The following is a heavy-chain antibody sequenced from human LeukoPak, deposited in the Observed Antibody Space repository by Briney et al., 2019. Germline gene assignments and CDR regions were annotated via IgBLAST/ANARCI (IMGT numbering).Heavy chain of an antibody. CDR2: ISGSGGST. CDR1: GSSLTTTYY. V-gene: IGHV3-23*01. CDR3: AKDLDLRSYYYDTSADAAFDI. Sequence: ETLSLTCTVSGSSLTTTYYWAWFRPPPGKGLEWVSAISGSGGSTYYADSVKGRFTISRDNSKNTLYLQMNSLRAEDTAVYYCAKDLDLRSYYYDTSADAAFDIWGQGTMVTVSS. D-gene: IGHD3-22*01. J-gene: IGHJ3*02.